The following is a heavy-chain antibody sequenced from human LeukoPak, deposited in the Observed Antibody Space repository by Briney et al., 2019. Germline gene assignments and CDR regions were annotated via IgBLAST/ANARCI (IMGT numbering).Heavy chain of an antibody. Sequence: SETLSLTCAVYGGSFSGYYWNWIRQPPGKGLEWIGEINHSGRAKYNPSLKSRVTISVDTSKNQFSLILSSVTAADTAVYYCARGQFQRDYWGQGTLVTVSS. CDR2: INHSGRA. CDR3: ARGQFQRDY. J-gene: IGHJ4*02. CDR1: GGSFSGYY. D-gene: IGHD5-24*01. V-gene: IGHV4-34*01.